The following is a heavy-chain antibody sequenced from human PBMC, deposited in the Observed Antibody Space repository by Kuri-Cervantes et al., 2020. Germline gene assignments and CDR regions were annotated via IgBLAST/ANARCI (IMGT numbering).Heavy chain of an antibody. CDR2: INSDGSST. CDR1: GFTINGHW. CDR3: ARGPYYFDL. J-gene: IGHJ4*02. V-gene: IGHV3-74*03. Sequence: GGSLRLSCAASGFTINGHWMHWVRQAPGKGLVWVSRINSDGSSTTYAESVKGRVTISRENAKNTLHLQMNSLRAEDTALYYCARGPYYFDLWGRGTLVTVSS.